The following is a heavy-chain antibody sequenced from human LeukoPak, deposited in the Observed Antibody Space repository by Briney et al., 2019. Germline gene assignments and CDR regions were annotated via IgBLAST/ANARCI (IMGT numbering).Heavy chain of an antibody. D-gene: IGHD3-10*01. CDR2: IYSGGST. V-gene: IGHV3-53*01. Sequence: YPGGSLRLSCAASGFTVSSNYMSWVRQAPGKGLEWVSVIYSGGSTYYADSVKGRFTISRDNSKYTLYLQMNSLRAEDTAVYYCASLVDMVRGVIIDYWGQGTLVTVSS. CDR3: ASLVDMVRGVIIDY. J-gene: IGHJ4*02. CDR1: GFTVSSNY.